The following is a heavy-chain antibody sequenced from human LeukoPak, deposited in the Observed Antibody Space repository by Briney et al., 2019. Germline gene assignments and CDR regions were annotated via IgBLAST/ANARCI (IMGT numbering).Heavy chain of an antibody. CDR1: GGSISSYY. CDR3: AISGYSYGDAFDI. D-gene: IGHD5-18*01. J-gene: IGHJ3*02. CDR2: IYYSGST. V-gene: IGHV4-59*01. Sequence: SETLSLTCTVSGGSISSYYWSWIRQPPGKGRGGMGYIYYSGSTNYNPSLKSRVTISVDTSKNQFSLKLRSVTAADTAVYYCAISGYSYGDAFDIWGQGTMVTVSS.